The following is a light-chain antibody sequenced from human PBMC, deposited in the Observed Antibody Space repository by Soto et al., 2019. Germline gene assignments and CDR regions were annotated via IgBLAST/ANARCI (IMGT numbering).Light chain of an antibody. V-gene: IGKV1-5*01. CDR1: RSVGNR. CDR3: QQCSTDPVT. CDR2: DGS. Sequence: DIQMTQSPSTLSASVGDRVIITCRASRSVGNRLAWYQQKPGKAPKVLIFDGSTLRSGVPSRFSGSGSGTEFSLTISSLQPDDFAPYYCQQCSTDPVTFGQGTKVEVK. J-gene: IGKJ1*01.